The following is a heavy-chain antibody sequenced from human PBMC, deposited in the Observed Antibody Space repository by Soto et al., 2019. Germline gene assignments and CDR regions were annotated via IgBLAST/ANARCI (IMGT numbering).Heavy chain of an antibody. CDR1: GGTFSSYS. D-gene: IGHD3-10*01. CDR2: IIPILNTA. V-gene: IGHV1-69*01. Sequence: QVHLVQSGAEVKKPGSSVRVSCKTSGGTFSSYSFTWVRQAPGQGLEWMGEIIPILNTANFAQKFQSRVTITADAPTSTVYMDLSSLSPDDTAVYYCARVDYDSTYGFYEYGLDVWGQGTTVTVSS. CDR3: ARVDYDSTYGFYEYGLDV. J-gene: IGHJ6*02.